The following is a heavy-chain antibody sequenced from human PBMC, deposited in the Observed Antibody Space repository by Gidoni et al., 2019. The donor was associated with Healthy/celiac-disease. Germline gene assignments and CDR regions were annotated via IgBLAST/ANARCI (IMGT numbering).Heavy chain of an antibody. D-gene: IGHD3-16*02. CDR2: INHSGST. V-gene: IGHV4-34*01. CDR3: ARRRLRLGELSDPFDY. J-gene: IGHJ4*02. CDR1: GGSFSGYY. Sequence: QVQLQQWGAGLLKPSETLSLTCAVYGGSFSGYYWSWIRQPPGKGLEWIGEINHSGSTNYNPSLKSRVTISVDTSKNQFSLKLSSVTAADTAVYYCARRRLRLGELSDPFDYWGQGTLVTVSS.